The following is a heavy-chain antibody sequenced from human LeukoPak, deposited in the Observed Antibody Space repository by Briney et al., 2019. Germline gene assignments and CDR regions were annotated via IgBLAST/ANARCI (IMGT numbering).Heavy chain of an antibody. CDR1: GGTFSSYA. J-gene: IGHJ6*03. CDR3: AREYSSSWYDYYYYMDV. CDR2: IIPIFGTA. V-gene: IGHV1-69*01. Sequence: GASVKVSCKASGGTFSSYAISWVRQAPGQGLEWMGGIIPIFGTANYAQKFQGRVTITADESTSTAYMELSSLRSEDTAVYYCAREYSSSWYDYYYYMDVWGKGTTVTVSS. D-gene: IGHD6-6*01.